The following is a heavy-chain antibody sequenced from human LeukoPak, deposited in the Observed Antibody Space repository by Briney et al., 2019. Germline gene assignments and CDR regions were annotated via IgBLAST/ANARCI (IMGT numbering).Heavy chain of an antibody. Sequence: SETLSLTCNVSGASISNYYWSWIWHSPRQGLEWVGFIYYSGSTNYNPSLESRVTISFDTSRNYFSLKLSSVTAADTAVYYCARGGDDAVPDFDYWGQGTLVTVSS. J-gene: IGHJ4*02. D-gene: IGHD2-21*02. V-gene: IGHV4-59*01. CDR3: ARGGDDAVPDFDY. CDR1: GASISNYY. CDR2: IYYSGST.